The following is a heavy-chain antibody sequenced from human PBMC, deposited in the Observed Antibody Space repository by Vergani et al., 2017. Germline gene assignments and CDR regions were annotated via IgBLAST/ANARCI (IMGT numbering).Heavy chain of an antibody. CDR3: AKDRSPYMATNDAFDI. CDR2: ISGSGGST. Sequence: EVQLLESGGGLVQPGGSLRLSCAASGFTFSSYAMSWVRQAPGEGLEWVSAISGSGGSTYYADSVKGRFTISRDNSKNTLYLQMNSLRAEDTAVYYCAKDRSPYMATNDAFDIWGQGTMVTVSS. CDR1: GFTFSSYA. J-gene: IGHJ3*02. V-gene: IGHV3-23*01. D-gene: IGHD2-2*02.